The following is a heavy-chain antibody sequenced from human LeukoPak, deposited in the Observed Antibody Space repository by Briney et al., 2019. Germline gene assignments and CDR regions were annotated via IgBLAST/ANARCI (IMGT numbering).Heavy chain of an antibody. Sequence: GGSLRLSCAASGFTFSSYAMSWVRQAPGKGLEWVSAISGSGGSTYYADYVKGRFTISRDNSKNTLYLQMNSLRAEDTAVYYCDPNSGAHFDFWSDSPDFDYWGQGTLVTVSS. CDR1: GFTFSSYA. V-gene: IGHV3-23*01. CDR3: DPNSGAHFDFWSDSPDFDY. D-gene: IGHD3-3*01. J-gene: IGHJ4*02. CDR2: ISGSGGST.